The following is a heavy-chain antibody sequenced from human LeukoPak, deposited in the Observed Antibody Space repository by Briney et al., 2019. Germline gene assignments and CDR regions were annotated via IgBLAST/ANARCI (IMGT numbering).Heavy chain of an antibody. V-gene: IGHV3-30*03. D-gene: IGHD1-26*01. J-gene: IGHJ6*02. CDR2: ISYDGSNK. CDR3: ATIVGATDDGMDV. CDR1: GFTFSSYG. Sequence: PGRSLRLSCAASGFTFSSYGMHWVRQAPGKGLEWVAVISYDGSNKYYADSVKGRFTISRDNSKNTLYLQMNSLRAEDTAVYYCATIVGATDDGMDVWGQRATGTVSS.